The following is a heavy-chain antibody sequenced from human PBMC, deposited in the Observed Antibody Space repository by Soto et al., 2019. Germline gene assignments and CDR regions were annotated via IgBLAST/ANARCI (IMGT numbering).Heavy chain of an antibody. V-gene: IGHV3-11*05. D-gene: IGHD2-15*01. CDR1: GFTFSDYY. Sequence: QVQLVESGGGLVKPGGSLRLSCAASGFTFSDYYMSWIRQAPGKGLEWVSYISSSSSYTNYADSVKGRFTISRDNAKNSRYLQMNSLRAEDTAVYYCARYCSGGSCYSDAFDIWGQGTMVTVSS. J-gene: IGHJ3*02. CDR3: ARYCSGGSCYSDAFDI. CDR2: ISSSSSYT.